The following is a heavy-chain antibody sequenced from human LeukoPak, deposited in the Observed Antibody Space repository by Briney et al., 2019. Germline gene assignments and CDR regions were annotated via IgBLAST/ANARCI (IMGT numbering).Heavy chain of an antibody. D-gene: IGHD3-3*01. Sequence: VASVKVSCKASGGTFSSYTISWVRQAPGQGFEWMGRIIPILGTANYAQKFQGRVTITADKSTSTAYMELSSLRSEDTAVYYCARDWSYDFWSGYVDEWWFDPWGQGTLVTVSS. J-gene: IGHJ5*02. V-gene: IGHV1-69*08. CDR3: ARDWSYDFWSGYVDEWWFDP. CDR2: IIPILGTA. CDR1: GGTFSSYT.